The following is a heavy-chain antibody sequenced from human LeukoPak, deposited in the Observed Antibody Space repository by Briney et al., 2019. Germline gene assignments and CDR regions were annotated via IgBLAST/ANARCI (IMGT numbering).Heavy chain of an antibody. CDR2: ISSSSSYI. V-gene: IGHV3-21*01. CDR3: ARHDYGDIYYYYMDV. CDR1: GFTFSSYS. D-gene: IGHD4-17*01. Sequence: PGGSLRLSCAASGFTFSSYSMNWVRQAPGKGLEWVSSISSSSSYIYYADSVKGRFTISRDNAKNSLYLQMNSLRAEDTAVYYCARHDYGDIYYYYMDVWGKGTTVTVSS. J-gene: IGHJ6*03.